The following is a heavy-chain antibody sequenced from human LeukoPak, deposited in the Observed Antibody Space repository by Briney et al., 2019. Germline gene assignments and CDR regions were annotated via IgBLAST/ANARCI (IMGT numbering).Heavy chain of an antibody. J-gene: IGHJ2*01. CDR2: ISSSSSYI. V-gene: IGHV3-21*01. Sequence: GGSLRLSCAASGFTFSSYSMNWVRQVPGKGLEWVSSISSSSSYIYYADSVKGRFTISRDNAKNSLYLQMNSLRAEDTAVYYCAREDPKSYWYFDLWGRGTLVTVSS. CDR1: GFTFSSYS. CDR3: AREDPKSYWYFDL.